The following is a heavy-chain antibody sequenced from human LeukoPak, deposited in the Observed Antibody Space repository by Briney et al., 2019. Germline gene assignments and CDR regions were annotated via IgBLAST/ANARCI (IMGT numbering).Heavy chain of an antibody. CDR2: ISYDGSNK. CDR1: GFTSSSYA. D-gene: IGHD3-10*01. J-gene: IGHJ4*02. Sequence: QPGRSLRLSCAASGFTSSSYAMHWVRQAPGKGLEWVAVISYDGSNKYYADSVKGRFTISRNNSKNTLYLQMNSLRAEDTAVYYCARDLPTTKLLWFGELSEWGQGTLVTVSS. CDR3: ARDLPTTKLLWFGELSE. V-gene: IGHV3-30*04.